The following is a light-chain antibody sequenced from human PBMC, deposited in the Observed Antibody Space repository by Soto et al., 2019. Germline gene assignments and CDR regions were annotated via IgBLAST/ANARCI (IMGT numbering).Light chain of an antibody. V-gene: IGLV2-8*01. CDR1: SSDVGGYNY. J-gene: IGLJ3*02. Sequence: QSALTQPPSASGSPGQSVTISCTGTSSDVGGYNYVSWYQQHPGKAPKVIIYEVSKRPSGVPDRFSGSKSGSTASLTVSGLQAEDEADYYCSSYAVTNTWVFGGGTKLTVL. CDR3: SSYAVTNTWV. CDR2: EVS.